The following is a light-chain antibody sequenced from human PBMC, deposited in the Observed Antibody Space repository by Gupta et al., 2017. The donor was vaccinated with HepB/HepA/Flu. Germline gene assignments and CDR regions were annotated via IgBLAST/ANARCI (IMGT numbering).Light chain of an antibody. V-gene: IGLV2-14*03. CDR1: SRDVGTYNS. J-gene: IGLJ2*01. CDR3: SSYTSTITVV. Sequence: QSALTQPASVSGSPGQSITISCTGTSRDVGTYNSVSWYQQHPGKAPKLMIFDVSNRPSGVSDRFSGSKSGNTASLTISGLQAEDEADYYCSSYTSTITVVFGGGTRLTVL. CDR2: DVS.